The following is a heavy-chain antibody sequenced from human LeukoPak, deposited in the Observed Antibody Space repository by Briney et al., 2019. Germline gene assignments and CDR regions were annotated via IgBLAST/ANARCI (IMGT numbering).Heavy chain of an antibody. D-gene: IGHD4-11*01. CDR3: ARGAYSNYLSVGY. CDR1: GGSIPSYY. CDR2: LLYSGST. Sequence: PSETLSLTCALSGGSIPSYYWSWIRQTPGKGLEWIGYLLYSGSTNYNPSLKSRVTMSIDMSKNQFSLKLRSVTAADTAVYYCARGAYSNYLSVGYWGQGILVTVSS. V-gene: IGHV4-59*01. J-gene: IGHJ4*02.